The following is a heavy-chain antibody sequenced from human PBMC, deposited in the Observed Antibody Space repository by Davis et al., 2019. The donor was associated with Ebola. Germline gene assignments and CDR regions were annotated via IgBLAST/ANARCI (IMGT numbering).Heavy chain of an antibody. Sequence: AASVKVSCKASGYTFTSYGISWVRQAPGKGLEWMGIFDPEDGEKIYAQKFQGRLTMTEDTSTDTAYMELSSLRSEDTAVYYCASFRGIFGAMIMGRNYYMDVWGKGTTVTVSS. CDR1: GYTFTSYG. D-gene: IGHD3-3*01. CDR2: FDPEDGEK. CDR3: ASFRGIFGAMIMGRNYYMDV. J-gene: IGHJ6*03. V-gene: IGHV1-24*01.